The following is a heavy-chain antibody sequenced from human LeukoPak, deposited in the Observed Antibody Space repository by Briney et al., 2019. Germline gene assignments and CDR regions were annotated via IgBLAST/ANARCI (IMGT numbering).Heavy chain of an antibody. CDR2: VKQDGSEK. D-gene: IGHD4-23*01. CDR3: ARAGIYGGGKSYAFDV. CDR1: GFTFSNYW. J-gene: IGHJ3*01. V-gene: IGHV3-7*01. Sequence: GGSLRLSCAASGFTFSNYWMSWVRQAPGKGLEWVANVKQDGSEKKYVDSVKGRFTISRDNARNSLYLHMNSLRVGDTAVYYCARAGIYGGGKSYAFDVWGQGTTVIVSS.